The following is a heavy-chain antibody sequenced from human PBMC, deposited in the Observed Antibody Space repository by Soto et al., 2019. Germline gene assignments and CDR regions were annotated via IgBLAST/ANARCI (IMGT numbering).Heavy chain of an antibody. CDR3: ARVAVGSYYFDY. Sequence: EVQLVESGGGLVQPGGSLRLSCAASGFTFSSYWMHLVRQAPGTGLVWVSRVNPDGSDTSYADSVKGRFTISRDNAKNTLYLQMNSLRDEDTAVYYCARVAVGSYYFDYWGQGTLLTVSS. J-gene: IGHJ4*02. CDR2: VNPDGSDT. CDR1: GFTFSSYW. V-gene: IGHV3-74*01. D-gene: IGHD6-13*01.